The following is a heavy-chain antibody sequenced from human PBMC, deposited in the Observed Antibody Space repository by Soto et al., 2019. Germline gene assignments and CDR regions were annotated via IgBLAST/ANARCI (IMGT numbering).Heavy chain of an antibody. CDR3: ARGREYYYDSSGSDAFDI. V-gene: IGHV5-51*01. Sequence: GESRKISCKGSGYSFTSYWIGWVRQMPGKGLEWMGIIYPGDSDTRYSPSFQGQVTISADKSISTAYLQWSSLKASDTAMYYCARGREYYYDSSGSDAFDIWGQGTMVTVSS. J-gene: IGHJ3*02. D-gene: IGHD3-22*01. CDR2: IYPGDSDT. CDR1: GYSFTSYW.